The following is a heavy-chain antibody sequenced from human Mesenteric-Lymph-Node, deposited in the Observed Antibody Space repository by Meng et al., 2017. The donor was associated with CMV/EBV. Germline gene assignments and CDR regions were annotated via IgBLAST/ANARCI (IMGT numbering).Heavy chain of an antibody. CDR1: GGSFSGYY. Sequence: QVQLREWGAGLLKPSGTLSLTWAVYGGSFSGYYWSWIRQPPGKGLEWIGEINHSGSTNYNPSLKSRVTISVDTSKNQFSLKLSSVTAADTAVYYCARHQRWLKSEGGFNYWGQGTLVTVSS. V-gene: IGHV4-34*01. CDR3: ARHQRWLKSEGGFNY. J-gene: IGHJ4*02. D-gene: IGHD4-23*01. CDR2: INHSGST.